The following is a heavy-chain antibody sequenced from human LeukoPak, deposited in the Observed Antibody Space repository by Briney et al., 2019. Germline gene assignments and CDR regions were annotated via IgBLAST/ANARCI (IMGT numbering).Heavy chain of an antibody. D-gene: IGHD3-22*01. J-gene: IGHJ4*02. V-gene: IGHV4-30-4*01. Sequence: SETLSLTCTVSGCSISSGNYYWNWIRQPPEKCLEWIGYIYYSGSTYYNPSLKSRVTISVDTSKNQFSLKLSSVTAADTAVYHCATSYYDSSGYYYPFDFWGQGTLVTVSS. CDR3: ATSYYDSSGYYYPFDF. CDR1: GCSISSGNYY. CDR2: IYYSGST.